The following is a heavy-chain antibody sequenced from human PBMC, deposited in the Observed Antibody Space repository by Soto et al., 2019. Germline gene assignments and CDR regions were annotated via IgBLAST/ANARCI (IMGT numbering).Heavy chain of an antibody. CDR3: ASTYLFSSGWAEYAFDI. J-gene: IGHJ3*02. D-gene: IGHD6-19*01. CDR1: GYTFTGYY. V-gene: IGHV1-2*04. CDR2: INPNSGGT. Sequence: ASVKVSCKASGYTFTGYYMHWVRQAPGQGLEWMGWINPNSGGTNYAQKFQGWVTMTRDTSISTAYMELSRLRSDDTAVYYCASTYLFSSGWAEYAFDIWGQGTMVTVSS.